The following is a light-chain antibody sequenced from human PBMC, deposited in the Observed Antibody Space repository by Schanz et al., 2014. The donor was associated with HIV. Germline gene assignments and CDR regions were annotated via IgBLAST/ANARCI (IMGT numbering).Light chain of an antibody. CDR3: AGWDDSLNVWV. V-gene: IGLV1-47*01. CDR2: RNN. Sequence: QSVLTQPPSASGTPGQRVTISCSGSSSNIGSNYVFWYQQLPGTAPNLLISRNNQRPSGVPDRFSGSGSGTSASLAISGLRSEDEADYYCAGWDDSLNVWVFGGGTKVTVL. CDR1: SSNIGSNY. J-gene: IGLJ3*02.